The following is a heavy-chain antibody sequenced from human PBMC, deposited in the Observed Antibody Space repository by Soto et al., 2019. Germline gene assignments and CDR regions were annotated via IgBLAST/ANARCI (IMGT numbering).Heavy chain of an antibody. Sequence: QVQLVQSGAEVKKPGSSVKVSCKASGGTFSSYAISWVRQAPGQGLEWMGGIIPIFGTANYAQKFQGRVTITADESTSPAYMELSSLRSEDTAVYYCARALPLYYDFWSGYYTSGGVYGMDVWGQGTTVTVSS. V-gene: IGHV1-69*01. CDR2: IIPIFGTA. CDR3: ARALPLYYDFWSGYYTSGGVYGMDV. J-gene: IGHJ6*02. D-gene: IGHD3-3*01. CDR1: GGTFSSYA.